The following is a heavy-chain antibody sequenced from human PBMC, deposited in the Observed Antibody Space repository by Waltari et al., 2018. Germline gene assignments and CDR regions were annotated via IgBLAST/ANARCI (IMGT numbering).Heavy chain of an antibody. CDR2: INPSGGST. J-gene: IGHJ4*02. Sequence: QVQLVQSGAEVKKPGSSVKVSCKASGGTFSSYAISWVRQAPGQGLEWMGIINPSGGSTSYAQKFQGRVTMTRDTSTSTVYMELSSLRSEDTAVYYCARVELIGTYYFDYWGQGTLVTVSS. D-gene: IGHD3-10*01. V-gene: IGHV1-46*01. CDR1: GGTFSSYA. CDR3: ARVELIGTYYFDY.